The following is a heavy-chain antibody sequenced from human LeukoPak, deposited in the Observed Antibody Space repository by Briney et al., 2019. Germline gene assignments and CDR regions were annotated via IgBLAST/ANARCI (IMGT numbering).Heavy chain of an antibody. CDR2: ISYDGTDK. J-gene: IGHJ4*02. D-gene: IGHD3-10*01. CDR1: GFIFSNYG. CDR3: AKDLVTKVRGAIYYFDY. Sequence: TGGSLRLSCVASGFIFSNYGMHWVRQAPGKGLEWVAIISYDGTDKYYEGSVKGRFTIARDNSKNTLYLQLNNLRPEDTGVYYCAKDLVTKVRGAIYYFDYWGQGTLVTVSS. V-gene: IGHV3-30*18.